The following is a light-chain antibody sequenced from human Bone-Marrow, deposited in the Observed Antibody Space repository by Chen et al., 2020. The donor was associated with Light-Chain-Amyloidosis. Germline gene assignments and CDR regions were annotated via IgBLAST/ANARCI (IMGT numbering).Light chain of an antibody. Sequence: QSALTQPASVSGSPGQSITISCTGTRSDIGGYQYVSWYQQHPGEAPKLMIYDVSRRPSGVSNRFSGSKSGNTASLTISGLQAEDEADYDCSSYTPRTTLYVFGTGTKVTVL. CDR3: SSYTPRTTLYV. J-gene: IGLJ1*01. V-gene: IGLV2-14*03. CDR2: DVS. CDR1: RSDIGGYQY.